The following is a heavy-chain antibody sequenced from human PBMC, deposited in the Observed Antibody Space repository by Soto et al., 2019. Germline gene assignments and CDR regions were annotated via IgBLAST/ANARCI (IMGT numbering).Heavy chain of an antibody. D-gene: IGHD3-10*01. CDR2: IWYDGSNK. CDR3: ARDLEVRGVMDV. V-gene: IGHV3-33*01. J-gene: IGHJ6*02. CDR1: GFTFSSYG. Sequence: QVQLVESGGGVVQPGRSLRLSCAASGFTFSSYGMHWVRQAPGKGLEWVAVIWYDGSNKYYADSVKGRFTISRDNSKNTLNLQMNSLIPEDTAVYYCARDLEVRGVMDVWGQGTTVTASS.